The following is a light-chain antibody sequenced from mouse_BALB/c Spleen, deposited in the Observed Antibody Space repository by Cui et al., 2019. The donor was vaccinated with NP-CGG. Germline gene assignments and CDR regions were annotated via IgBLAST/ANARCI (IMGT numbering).Light chain of an antibody. CDR2: GTN. J-gene: IGLJ1*01. CDR3: ALWYSNHWV. Sequence: QSVLTNDSDLTTSPGETVTLTCRSSTGAVTTSNYANWVQEKPDHLFTGLIGGTNNRAPGVPARFSGSLIGDKAALTITGAQTEDEAIYFCALWYSNHWVFGGGTKLTVL. CDR1: TGAVTTSNY. V-gene: IGLV1*01.